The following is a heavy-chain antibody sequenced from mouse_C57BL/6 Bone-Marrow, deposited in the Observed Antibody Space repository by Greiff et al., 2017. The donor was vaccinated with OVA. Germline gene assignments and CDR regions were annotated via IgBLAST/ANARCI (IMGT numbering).Heavy chain of an antibody. J-gene: IGHJ4*01. V-gene: IGHV1-9*01. CDR1: GYTFTGYW. Sequence: QVQLQQSGAELMKPGASVKLSCKATGYTFTGYWIEWVKQRPGHGLEWIGEILPGSGSTNYNEKFKGKATFTADTSSNTASMQLSSLTTEDSAIYSGAEWGGGYYYAMDYWGQGTSVTVSS. CDR2: ILPGSGST. D-gene: IGHD2-2*01. CDR3: AEWGGGYYYAMDY.